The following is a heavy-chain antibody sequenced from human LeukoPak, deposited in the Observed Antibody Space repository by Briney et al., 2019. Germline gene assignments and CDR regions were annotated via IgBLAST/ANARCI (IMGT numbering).Heavy chain of an antibody. J-gene: IGHJ6*02. V-gene: IGHV4-59*08. D-gene: IGHD3-9*01. Sequence: SETLSLTCTVSGGSISSDYWSWIRQPPGRGLEWIGYISSSGTTDYNPSLKSRVTVSVDTSKNQFSLRLTPVTATDTAVYYCARLRAYDVFSIYYYAMDVWGQGTTVTVSS. CDR3: ARLRAYDVFSIYYYAMDV. CDR2: ISSSGTT. CDR1: GGSISSDY.